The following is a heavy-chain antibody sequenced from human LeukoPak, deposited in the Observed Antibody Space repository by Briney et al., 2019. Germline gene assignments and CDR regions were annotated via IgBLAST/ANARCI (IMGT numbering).Heavy chain of an antibody. V-gene: IGHV4-59*01. J-gene: IGHJ4*02. CDR2: IYYSGST. CDR3: ARVNSPTDY. Sequence: SETLSLTCTVSGGSISSYYWSWIRQPPGKGLEWIGYIYYSGSTNYNPSLKSRVTISVDTSKNQFSLKLSSLTAADTAVYYCARVNSPTDYWGQGTLVTVSS. CDR1: GGSISSYY.